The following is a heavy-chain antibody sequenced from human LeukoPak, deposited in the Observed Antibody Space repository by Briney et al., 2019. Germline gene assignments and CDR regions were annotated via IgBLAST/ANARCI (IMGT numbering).Heavy chain of an antibody. Sequence: SQTLSLTCAISGDSVSSNSAAWNWIRQSPSRGLEWLGRTYYRSKWYNDYALSVKSRITINPDTSKNQFSLQLNSVTPEDTAVYYCVRGGLAYCAGDRYPFDYWGQGTLATVSS. J-gene: IGHJ4*02. CDR1: GDSVSSNSAA. CDR3: VRGGLAYCAGDRYPFDY. D-gene: IGHD2-21*02. V-gene: IGHV6-1*01. CDR2: TYYRSKWYN.